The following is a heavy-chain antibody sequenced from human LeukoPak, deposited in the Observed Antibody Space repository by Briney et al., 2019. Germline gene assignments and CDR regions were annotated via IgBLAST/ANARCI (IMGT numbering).Heavy chain of an antibody. D-gene: IGHD3-3*01. V-gene: IGHV3-11*01. Sequence: PGGSLRLSCAASGFTFSDYYMSWIRQAPGKGLEWVSYISSSGSTIYYADSVKGRFTISRDNAKNSLYLQMNSLRAEDTAVYYCARDRHYCSSTSCRVRGYDFWSGYYMGSNFDYWAREPWSPSPQ. CDR1: GFTFSDYY. J-gene: IGHJ4*02. CDR3: ARDRHYCSSTSCRVRGYDFWSGYYMGSNFDY. CDR2: ISSSGSTI.